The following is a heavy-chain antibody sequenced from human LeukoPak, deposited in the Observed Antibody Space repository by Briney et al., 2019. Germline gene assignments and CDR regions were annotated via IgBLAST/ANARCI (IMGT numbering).Heavy chain of an antibody. CDR2: ISGSGSTI. V-gene: IGHV3-48*03. CDR3: ARAYPELLWFGEQDYYFDY. Sequence: GGSLRLSCAASGFTFSSYEMNWVRQAPGKGLEWVSYISGSGSTIYYADSVKGRFTISRDNAKNSLYLQMNSLRAEDTAVYYCARAYPELLWFGEQDYYFDYWGQGTLVTVSS. CDR1: GFTFSSYE. J-gene: IGHJ4*02. D-gene: IGHD3-10*01.